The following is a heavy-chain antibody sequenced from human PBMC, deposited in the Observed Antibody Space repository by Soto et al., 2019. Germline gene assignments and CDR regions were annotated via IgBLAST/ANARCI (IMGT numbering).Heavy chain of an antibody. CDR1: GGTFSSYT. D-gene: IGHD3-10*01. Sequence: QVQLVQSGAEVKKPGSSVKVSCKASGGTFSSYTISWVRQAPGQGLEWMGRIIPILGIANYAQKFQGRVTITADKSTSKAYRELSSVRAEDTAVYYCARVGGAGSPFDPWGQGTLVTVSS. CDR3: ARVGGAGSPFDP. J-gene: IGHJ5*02. V-gene: IGHV1-69*02. CDR2: IIPILGIA.